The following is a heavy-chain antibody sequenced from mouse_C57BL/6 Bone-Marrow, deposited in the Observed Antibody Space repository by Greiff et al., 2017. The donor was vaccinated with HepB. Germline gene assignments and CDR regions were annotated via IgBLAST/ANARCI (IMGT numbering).Heavy chain of an antibody. J-gene: IGHJ3*01. Sequence: EVQRVESGGGLVKPGGSLKLSCAASGFTFSSYAMSWVRQTPEKRLEWVANISDGGSYTYYPDNVKGRFTISRDNAKNNLYLQMSHLKSEDTAMYYCARPRAVYGSGLAYWGQGTLVTVSA. CDR2: ISDGGSYT. CDR3: ARPRAVYGSGLAY. CDR1: GFTFSSYA. V-gene: IGHV5-4*01. D-gene: IGHD1-1*01.